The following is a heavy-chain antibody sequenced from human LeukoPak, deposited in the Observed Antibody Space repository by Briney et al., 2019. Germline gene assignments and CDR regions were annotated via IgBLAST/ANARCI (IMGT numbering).Heavy chain of an antibody. D-gene: IGHD3-16*01. V-gene: IGHV3-7*03. J-gene: IGHJ4*02. Sequence: PGGSLRLSCAASGFTFSNYWVSWVRQAPGKGLEWVANIKQDGSEEYYVDSVEGRFTVSRDNAKNSLYLQMNSLRAEDTAVYYCAQRGIYYVFDYWGQGALVTVSS. CDR2: IKQDGSEE. CDR3: AQRGIYYVFDY. CDR1: GFTFSNYW.